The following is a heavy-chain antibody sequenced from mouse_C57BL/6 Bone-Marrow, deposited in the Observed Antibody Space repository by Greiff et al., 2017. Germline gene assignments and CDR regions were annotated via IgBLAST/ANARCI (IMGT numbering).Heavy chain of an antibody. D-gene: IGHD2-4*01. CDR3: AREDYDGGFAY. J-gene: IGHJ3*01. V-gene: IGHV1-52*01. CDR1: GYTFTSYW. CDR2: IDPSDSET. Sequence: LQQPGAELVRPGSSVKLSCKASGYTFTSYWMHWVKQRPIQGLEWIGNIDPSDSETHYNQKFKDKATLTVDKSSSTAYMQLSSLTSEDSAVYYCAREDYDGGFAYWGQGTLVTVSA.